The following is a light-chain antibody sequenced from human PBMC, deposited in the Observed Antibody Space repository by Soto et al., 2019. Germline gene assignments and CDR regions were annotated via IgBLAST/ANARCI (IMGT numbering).Light chain of an antibody. CDR2: GAS. CDR1: QRVTSSY. CDR3: QQYGTSLSWT. J-gene: IGKJ1*01. Sequence: PGDRATLSCRASQRVTSSYLTWYQQKPGQAPRLLIYGASSRAAGIPDRFSGSGSGTDFTLTINRLEPEDFAVYYCQQYGTSLSWTFGQGTKVEIK. V-gene: IGKV3-20*01.